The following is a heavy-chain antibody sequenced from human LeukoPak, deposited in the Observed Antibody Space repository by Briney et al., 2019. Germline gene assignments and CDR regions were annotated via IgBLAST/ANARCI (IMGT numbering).Heavy chain of an antibody. D-gene: IGHD1-26*01. CDR3: AKGGLVGATTG. Sequence: PGGSLRLSCAASGFTFSSYGMHWVRQAPGKGLEWVAVISYDGSNKYYADSVKGRFTISRDNSKNTLYLQMNSLRAEDTAVYYWAKGGLVGATTGWGQGTLVTVSS. J-gene: IGHJ4*02. CDR2: ISYDGSNK. V-gene: IGHV3-30*18. CDR1: GFTFSSYG.